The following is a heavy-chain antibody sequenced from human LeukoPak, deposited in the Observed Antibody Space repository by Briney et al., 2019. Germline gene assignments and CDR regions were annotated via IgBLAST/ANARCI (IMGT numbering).Heavy chain of an antibody. CDR1: GGSISSYY. CDR3: ASGAAAGTRMKYNWFDP. J-gene: IGHJ5*02. Sequence: PSETLSLTCTVSGGSISSYYWSWIRQPPGKGLEWIGYIYYSGSTNYNPSLKSQVTISVDTSKNQFSLKLSSVTAADTAVYYCASGAAAGTRMKYNWFDPWGQGTLVTVSS. D-gene: IGHD6-13*01. V-gene: IGHV4-59*01. CDR2: IYYSGST.